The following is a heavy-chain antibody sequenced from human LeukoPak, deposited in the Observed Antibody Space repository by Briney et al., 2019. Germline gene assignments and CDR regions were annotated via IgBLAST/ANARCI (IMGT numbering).Heavy chain of an antibody. CDR2: INPNSVGT. CDR3: VRSPLRFLEWLYGMDV. CDR1: GYTFTGYY. D-gene: IGHD3-3*01. Sequence: ASVTVSCKASGYTFTGYYMHWVRQAPGQGLEWMGWINPNSVGTNYAQKFQGRVTMTRDTSISTAYMELSRLRSDDTAVYYCVRSPLRFLEWLYGMDVWGQGTTVTVSS. J-gene: IGHJ6*02. V-gene: IGHV1-2*02.